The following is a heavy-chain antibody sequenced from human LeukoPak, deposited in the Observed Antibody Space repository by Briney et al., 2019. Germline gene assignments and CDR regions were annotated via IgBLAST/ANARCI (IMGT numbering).Heavy chain of an antibody. CDR2: IWYDGSNK. V-gene: IGHV3-33*01. CDR3: ARSSSTVFPYYFDY. J-gene: IGHJ4*02. Sequence: GGSLRLSCAASGFTFRSHGMHWVRQAPGKGLEWVAFIWYDGSNKYYTDSVKGRFTISRDNSKNTLYLQMNSLRAEDTAVYYCARSSSTVFPYYFDYWGQGTLVTVSS. D-gene: IGHD4-17*01. CDR1: GFTFRSHG.